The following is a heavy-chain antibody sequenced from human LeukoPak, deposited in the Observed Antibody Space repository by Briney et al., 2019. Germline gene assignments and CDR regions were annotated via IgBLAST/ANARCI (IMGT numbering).Heavy chain of an antibody. CDR2: IYTSGST. CDR3: AREWNAGRLQRNYRYFDL. CDR1: GGSISSYY. Sequence: SETLSLTCTVSGGSISSYYWSWIRQPAGKGLEWIGHIYTSGSTNYNPSLKSRVTMSVDTSKNQFSLKLSSVTAADTAVYYCAREWNAGRLQRNYRYFDLWGRGTLVTVSS. D-gene: IGHD4-11*01. J-gene: IGHJ2*01. V-gene: IGHV4-4*07.